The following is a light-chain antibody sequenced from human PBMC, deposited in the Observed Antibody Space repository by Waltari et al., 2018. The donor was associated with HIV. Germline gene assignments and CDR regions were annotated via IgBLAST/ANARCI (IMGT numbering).Light chain of an antibody. V-gene: IGLV1-40*01. CDR2: ANI. Sequence: QSVLTQPPSVSGAPGQRVTISCTGSSSNIGAGYAVHWYQQLPGTAPKLLIYANINRPSGVPDRVSGSKSGSSASLAITGLQAEDEAHYYCQSFDSSLTTSGVIFGGGTKLTVL. CDR3: QSFDSSLTTSGVI. J-gene: IGLJ2*01. CDR1: SSNIGAGYA.